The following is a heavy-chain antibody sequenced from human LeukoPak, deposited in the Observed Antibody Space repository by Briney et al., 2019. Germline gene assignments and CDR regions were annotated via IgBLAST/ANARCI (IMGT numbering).Heavy chain of an antibody. CDR3: ARSYSSSSNFDY. Sequence: ASVEVSCKASGYPFTSYGITWVRQAPGQGPEWMGWISAYTGNTNCAQKFQGRVSMTTGTSTTTAYMELRSLRSDDTAVYYCARSYSSSSNFDYWGQGTLVTVSS. J-gene: IGHJ4*02. CDR1: GYPFTSYG. D-gene: IGHD6-6*01. V-gene: IGHV1-18*01. CDR2: ISAYTGNT.